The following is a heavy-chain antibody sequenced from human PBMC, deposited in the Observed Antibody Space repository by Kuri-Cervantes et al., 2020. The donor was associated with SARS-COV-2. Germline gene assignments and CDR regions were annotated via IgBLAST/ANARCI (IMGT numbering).Heavy chain of an antibody. J-gene: IGHJ4*02. D-gene: IGHD6-6*01. CDR3: ARGGIATRLVFDY. Sequence: ASVKVSCKASGGTFSSYAISWVRQALGQGLEWMGWINPNSGGTNYAQKFQGRVTMTRDTSISTAYMELSRLRSDDTAVYYCARGGIATRLVFDYWGQGTLVTVSS. CDR2: INPNSGGT. V-gene: IGHV1-2*02. CDR1: GGTFSSYA.